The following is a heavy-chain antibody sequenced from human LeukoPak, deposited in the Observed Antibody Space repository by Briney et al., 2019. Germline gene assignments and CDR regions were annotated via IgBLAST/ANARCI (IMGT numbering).Heavy chain of an antibody. D-gene: IGHD3-3*01. V-gene: IGHV3-66*02. J-gene: IGHJ6*04. CDR2: IYSGGST. Sequence: PGGSLRLSCAASGFTVSSNYMSWVRQAPGKGLEWVSVIYSGGSTYYGDSVKGRFAISRDNSKNTLYLQMNSLRAEDTAVYYCARAPLTYYDFWSGLDVWGKGTTVTVSS. CDR1: GFTVSSNY. CDR3: ARAPLTYYDFWSGLDV.